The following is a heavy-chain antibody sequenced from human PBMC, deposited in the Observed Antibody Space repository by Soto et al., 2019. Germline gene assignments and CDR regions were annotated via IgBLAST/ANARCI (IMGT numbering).Heavy chain of an antibody. V-gene: IGHV1-3*01. CDR2: INAGNGNT. D-gene: IGHD4-17*01. CDR1: GYTFTSYA. J-gene: IGHJ5*02. CDR3: ARVDLDYGGNLFDP. Sequence: ASVKVSCKASGYTFTSYAMHWVRQAPGQRLEWMGWINAGNGNTKYSQKFQGRVTITRDTSASTAYMELSSLRSEDTAVYYCARVDLDYGGNLFDPWGQGTLVTVSS.